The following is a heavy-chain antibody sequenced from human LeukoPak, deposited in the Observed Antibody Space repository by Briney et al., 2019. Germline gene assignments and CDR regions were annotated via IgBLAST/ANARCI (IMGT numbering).Heavy chain of an antibody. V-gene: IGHV4-34*01. CDR2: INHSGST. CDR1: GGSFSGYY. D-gene: IGHD6-19*01. J-gene: IGHJ4*02. CDR3: ARDRIAVAGTGFDY. Sequence: SETLSLTCAVYGGSFSGYYWSWIRRPPGKGLEWIGEINHSGSTNYNPSLKSRVTISVDTSKNQFSLKLSSVTAADTAVYYCARDRIAVAGTGFDYWGQGTLVTVSS.